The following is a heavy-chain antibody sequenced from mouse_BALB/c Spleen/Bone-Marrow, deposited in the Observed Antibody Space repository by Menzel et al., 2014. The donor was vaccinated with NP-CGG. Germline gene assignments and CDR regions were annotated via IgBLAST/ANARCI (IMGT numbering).Heavy chain of an antibody. Sequence: GVDFSGFWMGWVRLAPGKGLEWIGEINPDSSTINYTPSLKDRFIISRDNAKNTLYLQMSKVRSEDTALYYCARLGYYGGFAYWGQGTLVTVSA. V-gene: IGHV4-1*02. CDR1: GVDFSGFW. CDR2: INPDSSTI. J-gene: IGHJ3*01. CDR3: ARLGYYGGFAY. D-gene: IGHD2-3*01.